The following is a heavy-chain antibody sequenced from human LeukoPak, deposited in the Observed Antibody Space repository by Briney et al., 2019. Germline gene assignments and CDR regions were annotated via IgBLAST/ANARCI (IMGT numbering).Heavy chain of an antibody. J-gene: IGHJ4*02. CDR1: GGSLSSYY. Sequence: ASETLSLTCTVSGGSLSSYYCSWIRQPPGKGLEWIGEISHSGSTNYNPSLKSRVTISVDTSKNQFSLKLSSVTAADTAVYYCARGRITMIVVVSYYFDYWGQGTLVTVSS. CDR3: ARGRITMIVVVSYYFDY. CDR2: ISHSGST. V-gene: IGHV4-34*01. D-gene: IGHD3-22*01.